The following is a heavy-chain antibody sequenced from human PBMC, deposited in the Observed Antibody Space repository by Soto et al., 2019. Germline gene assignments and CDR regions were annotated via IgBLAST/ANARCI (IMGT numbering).Heavy chain of an antibody. D-gene: IGHD2-15*01. Sequence: EVQLVESGGGLVQPGGSLRFSCVGSEFDSNMYWMTWVRQSPGKGLEWVANIKPDGSKQYDLDSVKGRFTISRENAKNSVYRRMNSRGDECTAGYYCARERAREVAATILRYSARDVGGQGTKLPGS. CDR2: IKPDGSKQ. V-gene: IGHV3-7*03. CDR3: ARERAREVAATILRYSARDV. J-gene: IGHJ6*02. CDR1: EFDSNMYW.